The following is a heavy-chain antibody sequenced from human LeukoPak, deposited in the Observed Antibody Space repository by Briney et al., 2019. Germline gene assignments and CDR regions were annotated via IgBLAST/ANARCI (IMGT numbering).Heavy chain of an antibody. CDR2: INSDGSSI. Sequence: PGGSLRLSSAASGVSFSTYCMDWVPQAPGGGLVWVSLINSDGSSITYADFVQGRFTITRDNAKNTVYLQITALRAEDTAVYYCANALMLRGDQRDYCGQGILVTVSS. J-gene: IGHJ4*02. CDR3: ANALMLRGDQRDY. V-gene: IGHV3-74*03. CDR1: GVSFSTYC. D-gene: IGHD3-10*01.